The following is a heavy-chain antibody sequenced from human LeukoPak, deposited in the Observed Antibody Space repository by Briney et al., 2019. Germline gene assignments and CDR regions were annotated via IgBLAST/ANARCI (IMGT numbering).Heavy chain of an antibody. D-gene: IGHD5-24*01. CDR2: FDPEDGET. Sequence: ASVKVSCKVSGYTLTELSMHWVRQPPGKGLEWMGGFDPEDGETIYAQKFQGRVTMTEDTSTDTAYMELSSLRSEDTAVYYCATVGVEMATISPFDYWGQGTLVTVSS. J-gene: IGHJ4*02. CDR3: ATVGVEMATISPFDY. V-gene: IGHV1-24*01. CDR1: GYTLTELS.